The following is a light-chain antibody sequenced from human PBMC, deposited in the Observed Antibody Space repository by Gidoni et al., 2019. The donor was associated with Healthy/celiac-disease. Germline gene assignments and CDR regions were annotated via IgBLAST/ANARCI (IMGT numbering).Light chain of an antibody. CDR1: QSVSSY. Sequence: ATLSLSPGERATLSCRASQSVSSYLAWYQQKPGQAPRLLIYDASNRATGIPARFSGSGSGTDFTLTISSLEPEDFAVYYCQQRSNWPRTFXXXTKVEIK. CDR3: QQRSNWPRT. J-gene: IGKJ1*01. CDR2: DAS. V-gene: IGKV3-11*01.